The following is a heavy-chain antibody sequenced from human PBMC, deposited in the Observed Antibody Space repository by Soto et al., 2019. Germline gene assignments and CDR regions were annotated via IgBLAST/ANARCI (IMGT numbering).Heavy chain of an antibody. CDR3: ARESGGATATLDYYYFYMDV. V-gene: IGHV1-2*02. D-gene: IGHD5-12*01. CDR2: MNPNSGGT. J-gene: IGHJ6*03. Sequence: QVQLVQSGAEVKKPGASVTVSGKASGYRFSDYYLHWLRQAPGQGPEWMGWMNPNSGGTKYAQKFKGRVTMTRDTSVRTAFMELNWLKSDDTAVYYCARESGGATATLDYYYFYMDVWGIGTTVTVSS. CDR1: GYRFSDYY.